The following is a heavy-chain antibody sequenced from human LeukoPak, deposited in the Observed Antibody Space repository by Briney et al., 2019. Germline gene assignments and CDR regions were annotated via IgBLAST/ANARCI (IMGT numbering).Heavy chain of an antibody. D-gene: IGHD1-7*01. V-gene: IGHV1-8*01. J-gene: IGHJ6*04. CDR3: ARAAGTRTTWDV. CDR2: MNPNSGNT. Sequence: GASVKVSCKASGYTFTSYDINWVRQATGQGLEWMGWMNPNSGNTGYAQKFQGRVTMTTDTSTSTAYMELRSLRSDDTAVYYCARAAGTRTTWDVWGKGTTVTVSS. CDR1: GYTFTSYD.